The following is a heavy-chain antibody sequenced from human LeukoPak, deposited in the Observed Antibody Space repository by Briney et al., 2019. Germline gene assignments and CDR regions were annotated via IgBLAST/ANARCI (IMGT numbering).Heavy chain of an antibody. V-gene: IGHV6-1*01. CDR2: TYYRSKWYN. J-gene: IGHJ4*02. CDR3: ARALGERQGLPFDY. CDR1: GDSVSSNSAA. Sequence: SQTLLLTCAISGDSVSSNSAAWNWIRQSPSRGLEWLGRTYYRSKWYNDYAVSVKSRITINPDTSKNQFSLQLNSVTPEDTAVYYCARALGERQGLPFDYWGQGTLVTVSS. D-gene: IGHD1-1*01.